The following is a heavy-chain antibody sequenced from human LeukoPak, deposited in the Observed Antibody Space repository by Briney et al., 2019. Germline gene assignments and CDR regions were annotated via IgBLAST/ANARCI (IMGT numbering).Heavy chain of an antibody. D-gene: IGHD2-2*02. J-gene: IGHJ4*02. CDR3: ARSSLIVPAAIIDY. Sequence: GGSLRLSCAASGFTFSSYAMHWVRQAPGKGLEWVAVISYDGSNKYYADSVKGRFTISRDNSKNTLYLQMNSLRADDTAVYYCARSSLIVPAAIIDYWGQGTLVTVSS. CDR1: GFTFSSYA. CDR2: ISYDGSNK. V-gene: IGHV3-30-3*01.